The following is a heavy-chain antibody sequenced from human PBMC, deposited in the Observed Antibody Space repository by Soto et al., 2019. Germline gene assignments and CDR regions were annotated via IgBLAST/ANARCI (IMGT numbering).Heavy chain of an antibody. J-gene: IGHJ4*02. D-gene: IGHD6-19*01. CDR3: ARRPSRGVRIAVAGSEEFDY. CDR2: ISSSSSYI. CDR1: GFTFSSYS. Sequence: GGSLRLSSAASGFTFSSYSMNWVRQAPGKGLEWVSSISSSSSYIYYADSVKGRFTISRDNAKNSLYLQMNSLRAEDTAVYYCARRPSRGVRIAVAGSEEFDYWGQGTLVTVSS. V-gene: IGHV3-21*01.